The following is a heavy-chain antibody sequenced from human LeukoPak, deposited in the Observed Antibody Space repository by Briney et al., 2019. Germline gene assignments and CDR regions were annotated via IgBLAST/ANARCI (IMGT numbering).Heavy chain of an antibody. CDR3: ARDLGGSLYAFDI. V-gene: IGHV4-38-2*02. D-gene: IGHD1-26*01. CDR1: GYSISSGYY. Sequence: SETLSLTCTVSGYSISSGYYWGWIRQPPGKGLEWIGSIYHSGSTYYNPSLKSRVTISVDTSKNQFSLKLSSVTAADTAVYYCARDLGGSLYAFDIWGQGTMVTVSS. J-gene: IGHJ3*02. CDR2: IYHSGST.